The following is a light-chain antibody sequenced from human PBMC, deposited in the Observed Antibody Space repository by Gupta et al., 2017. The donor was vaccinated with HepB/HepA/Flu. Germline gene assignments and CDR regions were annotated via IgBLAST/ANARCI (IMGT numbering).Light chain of an antibody. J-gene: IGKJ1*01. V-gene: IGKV3-20*01. CDR3: QQDSILPLP. CDR2: GAS. Sequence: EIVLTHSPGALSLSPFSLATLSCRASQSVSRSYLAWHQQKPGQAPRLLIYGASSRATGLPDRFSGSGSGTEFTLTISILDPEDFAVYYCQQDSILPLPFGQGTKVEIK. CDR1: QSVSRSY.